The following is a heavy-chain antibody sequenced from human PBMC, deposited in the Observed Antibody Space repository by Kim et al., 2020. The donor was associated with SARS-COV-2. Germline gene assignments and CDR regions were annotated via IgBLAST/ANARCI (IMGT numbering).Heavy chain of an antibody. V-gene: IGHV4-4*07. CDR1: GDSNSNNY. Sequence: SETLSLTCSVSGDSNSNNYWSWIRQPAGGALEWIGRIYSSGTTLYNPSLKSRVTVSIDTSKNQFSLKVNSVTAADTAVYYCARGIGGATVFDYWGQGTLV. CDR3: ARGIGGATVFDY. CDR2: IYSSGTT. D-gene: IGHD3-16*01. J-gene: IGHJ4*02.